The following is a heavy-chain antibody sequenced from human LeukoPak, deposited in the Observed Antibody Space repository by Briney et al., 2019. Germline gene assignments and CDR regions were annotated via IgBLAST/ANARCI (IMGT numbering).Heavy chain of an antibody. CDR1: GFTFSSSE. J-gene: IGHJ4*02. V-gene: IGHV3-48*03. CDR3: ARDRGLYYFDY. Sequence: GGSLRLSCAASGFTFSSSEMNWVRQAPGKGLGWVSCISSSGSAIYYADSVRGRFTISRDNAKNSLYLQMNSLRAEDTAVYYCARDRGLYYFDYWGQGTLVTVSS. CDR2: ISSSGSAI. D-gene: IGHD5-12*01.